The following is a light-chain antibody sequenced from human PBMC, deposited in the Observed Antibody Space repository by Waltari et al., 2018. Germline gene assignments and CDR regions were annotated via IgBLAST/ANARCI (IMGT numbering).Light chain of an antibody. Sequence: QSALTQPASVSGSPGQSITISCTGTSSDVGSYNYVSWYQQHPGKAPKLMIYEVSNLPSVLSVRVSVSKSCNTASLTTSGLQAEDEADYYCSAYAGNDLVIFGGGTKLTVL. CDR2: EVS. CDR1: SSDVGSYNY. V-gene: IGLV2-14*01. J-gene: IGLJ2*01. CDR3: SAYAGNDLVI.